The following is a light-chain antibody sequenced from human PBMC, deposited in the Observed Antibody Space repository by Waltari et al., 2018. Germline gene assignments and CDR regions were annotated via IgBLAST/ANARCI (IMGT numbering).Light chain of an antibody. CDR1: SSDVGANNF. Sequence: QSALTQPRSVSGSPGQSVTISCTGTSSDVGANNFVSWYQHHPDKAPQLIIYDINKGPSGVPERFSGSKSGNTTSLTISGLQAEDEADYYCCSCVGRNIYWVFGGGTKLT. J-gene: IGLJ3*02. CDR3: CSCVGRNIYWV. CDR2: DIN. V-gene: IGLV2-11*01.